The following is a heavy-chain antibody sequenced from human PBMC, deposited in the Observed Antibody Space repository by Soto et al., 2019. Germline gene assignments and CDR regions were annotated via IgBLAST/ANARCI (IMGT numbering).Heavy chain of an antibody. D-gene: IGHD2-15*01. Sequence: EVQLVESGGGLIQPGGSLRLACAASGFTISSYWMHWVRQAPGKGLVWVSSINSDGSSTTYADSVKGRFTISRDNAKNTLYLQMNSLRAEETAVYYCVRDGRSSWDCWGQGTLVTVSS. CDR2: INSDGSST. CDR1: GFTISSYW. CDR3: VRDGRSSWDC. V-gene: IGHV3-74*03. J-gene: IGHJ4*02.